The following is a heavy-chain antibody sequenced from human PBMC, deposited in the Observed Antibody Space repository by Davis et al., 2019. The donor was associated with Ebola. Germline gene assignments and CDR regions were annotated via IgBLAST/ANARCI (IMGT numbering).Heavy chain of an antibody. CDR3: ARGRKRFYYYYTMDV. Sequence: SETLSLTCTVSGGSVSSYYWSWIRQPPGKGLEWIGYIFFSGSTNFNPSLESRVTISVDTSKNQFSLKLSSVTAADTAVYYCARGRKRFYYYYTMDVWGQGTTVTVSS. D-gene: IGHD5-24*01. V-gene: IGHV4-59*08. CDR2: IFFSGST. CDR1: GGSVSSYY. J-gene: IGHJ6*02.